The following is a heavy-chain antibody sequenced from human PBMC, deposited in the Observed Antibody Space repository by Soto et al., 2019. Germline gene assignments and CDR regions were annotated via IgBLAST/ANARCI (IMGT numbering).Heavy chain of an antibody. CDR2: ISPYNGYT. D-gene: IGHD2-2*01. CDR3: ARWHCSSTSCRSNAFDL. Sequence: GASLKVSCKASGYTFTSYGISWVRQAPGQGLEWMGWISPYNGYTNYAQKVQGRVSMTTDTSTNTAYMELRSLRSDDTAVYYCARWHCSSTSCRSNAFDLWGQGTMVTVSS. J-gene: IGHJ3*01. V-gene: IGHV1-18*01. CDR1: GYTFTSYG.